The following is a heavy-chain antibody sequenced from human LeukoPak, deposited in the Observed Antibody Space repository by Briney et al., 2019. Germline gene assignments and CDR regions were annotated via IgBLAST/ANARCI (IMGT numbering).Heavy chain of an antibody. Sequence: PSETLSLTCAVYGGSFSGYYWSWIRQPPGKGLEWIGEINHSGSTNYNPSLKSRVTISVDTSKNQFSLKLSSVTAADTAVYYCAREGWITHTFDYWGQGTLVTVSS. J-gene: IGHJ4*02. CDR3: AREGWITHTFDY. CDR1: GGSFSGYY. D-gene: IGHD5-12*01. CDR2: INHSGST. V-gene: IGHV4-34*01.